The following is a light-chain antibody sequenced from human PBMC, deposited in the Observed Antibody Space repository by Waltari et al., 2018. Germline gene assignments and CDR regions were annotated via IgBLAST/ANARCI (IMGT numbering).Light chain of an antibody. V-gene: IGLV1-47*01. J-gene: IGLJ3*02. Sequence: QSVLTQPPSASGTPGQRVTISCSGSSSNIGPYYVYWYQQLPGTAPKLLIYRNNLGRSGVPDRFSGSTSGTSASLAIGGLRSEDEADYYCATWDDSLTAWVFGGGTKLTVL. CDR1: SSNIGPYY. CDR3: ATWDDSLTAWV. CDR2: RNN.